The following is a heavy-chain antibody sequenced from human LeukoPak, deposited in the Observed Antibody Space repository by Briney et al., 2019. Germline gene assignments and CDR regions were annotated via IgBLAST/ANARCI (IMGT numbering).Heavy chain of an antibody. CDR1: GFTFSSYS. Sequence: GGSLRLSCAASGFTFSSYSMNWVRQAPGKGLEWVSSISSSSYIYYADSVKGRFTISRDNAKNSLYLQMNSLRAEDTAVYYCARSTNSYYYYYGMDVWGQGTTVTVSS. D-gene: IGHD1-14*01. CDR3: ARSTNSYYYYYGMDV. J-gene: IGHJ6*02. CDR2: ISSSSYI. V-gene: IGHV3-21*01.